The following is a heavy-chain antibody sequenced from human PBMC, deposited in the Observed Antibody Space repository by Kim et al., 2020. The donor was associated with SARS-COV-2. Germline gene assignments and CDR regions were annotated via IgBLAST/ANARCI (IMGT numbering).Heavy chain of an antibody. CDR2: IGTAGDT. CDR1: GFTFSSYD. D-gene: IGHD3-9*01. CDR3: ARTGSNYDILTGYAFDI. V-gene: IGHV3-13*04. Sequence: GGSLRLSCAASGFTFSSYDMHWVRQATGKGLEWVSAIGTAGDTYYPGSVKGRFTISRKNAKNSLYLQMNSLRAGDTAVYYCARTGSNYDILTGYAFDIWGQGTMVTVSS. J-gene: IGHJ3*02.